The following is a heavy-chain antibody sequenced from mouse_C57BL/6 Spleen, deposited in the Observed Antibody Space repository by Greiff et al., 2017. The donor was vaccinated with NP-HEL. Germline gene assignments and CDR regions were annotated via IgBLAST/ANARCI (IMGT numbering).Heavy chain of an antibody. CDR2: ISSGSSTI. Sequence: EVQRVESGGGLVKPGGSLKLSCAASGFTFSDYGMHWVRQAPEKGLEWVAYISSGSSTIDYADTVKGRFTISRDNAKNTLFLQMTSLRSEDTAMYYCAGSYEYYAMDYWGQGTSVTVSS. J-gene: IGHJ4*01. V-gene: IGHV5-17*01. CDR1: GFTFSDYG. CDR3: AGSYEYYAMDY. D-gene: IGHD1-1*01.